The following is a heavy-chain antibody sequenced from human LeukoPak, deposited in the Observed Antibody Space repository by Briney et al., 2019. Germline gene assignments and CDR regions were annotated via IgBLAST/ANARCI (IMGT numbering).Heavy chain of an antibody. CDR1: GFSFSSYW. CDR2: IKEDGSKK. CDR3: AKVEGIAAAGIQGFDY. J-gene: IGHJ4*02. D-gene: IGHD6-13*01. Sequence: PGGSLRLSCAASGFSFSSYWMNWVRRAPGKGLEWLANIKEDGSKKYYVDSVKGRFTISRDNAQNSLSLQMNSLRAEDTAVYYCAKVEGIAAAGIQGFDYWGQGTLVTVSS. V-gene: IGHV3-7*03.